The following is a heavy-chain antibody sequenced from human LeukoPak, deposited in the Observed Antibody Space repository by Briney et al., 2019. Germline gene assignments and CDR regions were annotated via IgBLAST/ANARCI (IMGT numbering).Heavy chain of an antibody. CDR3: ARGGTAMVKNYFDY. V-gene: IGHV3-11*01. CDR2: ISSSGSTI. Sequence: GVSLRLSCAASGFTFSHYYMSWIRQAPGKGLEWVSYISSSGSTIYYADSVKGRFTISRDNAKNSLYLQMNSLRAEDTAVYYCARGGTAMVKNYFDYWGQGTLVTVSS. J-gene: IGHJ4*02. CDR1: GFTFSHYY. D-gene: IGHD5-18*01.